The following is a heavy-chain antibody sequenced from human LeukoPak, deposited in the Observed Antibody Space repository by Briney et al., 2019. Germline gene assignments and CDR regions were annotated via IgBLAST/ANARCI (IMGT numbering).Heavy chain of an antibody. J-gene: IGHJ4*02. CDR3: AKDMYSSGWSALDY. V-gene: IGHV3-48*03. CDR2: ISSSGSTI. Sequence: GGSLRLSCAASGFTFSSYEMNWVRQAPGKGLEWVSYISSSGSTIYYADSVKGRFTISRDNAKNSLYLQMNSLRAEDTAVYYCAKDMYSSGWSALDYWGQGTLVTVSS. D-gene: IGHD6-19*01. CDR1: GFTFSSYE.